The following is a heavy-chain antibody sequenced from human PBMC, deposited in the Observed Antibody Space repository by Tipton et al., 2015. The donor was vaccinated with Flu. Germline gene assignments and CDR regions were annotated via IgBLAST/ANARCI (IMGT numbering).Heavy chain of an antibody. CDR1: GYRFTTYD. CDR3: ARTPRKGDVDN. CDR2: MNPDNGNT. D-gene: IGHD1-14*01. Sequence: QLVQSGAEVKEPGASVKVSCKTSGYRFTTYDINWVRQASGQGLEWMGWMNPDNGNTGYAQKFQGRVSLTRDTSIRTAYMELTRLTSDDTAVYFCARTPRKGDVDNWGQGTRVTVSS. J-gene: IGHJ4*02. V-gene: IGHV1-8*01.